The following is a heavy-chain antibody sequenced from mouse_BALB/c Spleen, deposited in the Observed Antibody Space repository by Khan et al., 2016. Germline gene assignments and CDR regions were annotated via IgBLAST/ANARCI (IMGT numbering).Heavy chain of an antibody. CDR2: ILPRSGST. CDR3: ARFSDY. Sequence: QVQLQQSGAELMKPGASVKISCKAAGYTFSSYWIEWIKQRPGHGLEWIGQILPRSGSTNYNEKFKGKATFTADTSSNTAYIQLSSLTSEDSAVYYCARFSDYWGQGTTLTVSS. CDR1: GYTFSSYW. J-gene: IGHJ2*01. V-gene: IGHV1-9*01.